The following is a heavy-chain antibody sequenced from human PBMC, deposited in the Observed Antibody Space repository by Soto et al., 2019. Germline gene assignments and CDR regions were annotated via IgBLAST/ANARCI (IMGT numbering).Heavy chain of an antibody. CDR3: ARDLFPSLRYFDWSLY. CDR2: ISYDGSNK. D-gene: IGHD3-9*01. Sequence: SGGSLRLSCAASGFTFSSYAMHWVRQAPGKGLEWVAVISYDGSNKYYADSVKGRFTISRDNSKNTLYLQMNSLRAEDTAVYYCARDLFPSLRYFDWSLYWGQGTLVTVSS. J-gene: IGHJ4*02. CDR1: GFTFSSYA. V-gene: IGHV3-30-3*01.